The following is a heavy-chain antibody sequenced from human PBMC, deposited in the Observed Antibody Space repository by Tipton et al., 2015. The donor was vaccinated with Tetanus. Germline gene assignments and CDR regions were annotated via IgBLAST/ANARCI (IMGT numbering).Heavy chain of an antibody. CDR2: IYPGDSDT. CDR3: ARRGRRLGYSSGWYDDYYYYGMDV. V-gene: IGHV5-51*01. J-gene: IGHJ6*02. CDR1: GYSFTSYW. Sequence: QLVQSGAEVKKPGESLKISCKGSGYSFTSYWIGWVRQMPGKGLEWMGIIYPGDSDTRYSTSFQGRVTISADKSISTAYLQWSGLKASDTAMYYCARRGRRLGYSSGWYDDYYYYGMDVWGQGTTVTVSS. D-gene: IGHD6-19*01.